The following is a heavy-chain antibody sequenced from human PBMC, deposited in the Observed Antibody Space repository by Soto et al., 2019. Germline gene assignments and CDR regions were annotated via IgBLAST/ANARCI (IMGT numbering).Heavy chain of an antibody. J-gene: IGHJ4*02. V-gene: IGHV4-31*03. CDR1: GGSISSGGYY. D-gene: IGHD3-22*01. CDR3: ARDDSSGRFPFFDY. Sequence: SETLSLTCTVSGGSISSGGYYWSWIRQHPGKGLERIGYIYYSGSTYYNPSLKSRVTISVDTSKNQFSLKLSSVTAADTAVYYCARDDSSGRFPFFDYWGQGTLVTVSS. CDR2: IYYSGST.